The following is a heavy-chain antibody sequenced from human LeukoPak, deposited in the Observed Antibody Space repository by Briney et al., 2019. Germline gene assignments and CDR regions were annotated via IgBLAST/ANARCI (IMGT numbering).Heavy chain of an antibody. CDR1: RFTFSSYS. CDR3: ARGGGTRLGYSHLYYFDY. D-gene: IGHD5-18*01. J-gene: IGHJ4*02. Sequence: PGGPLRLSCAASRFTFSSYSMNWVRQAPGKGLEWVSSISSSSSYIYYADSVKGRFTISRDNAKNSLYLQMNSLRAEDTAVYYCARGGGTRLGYSHLYYFDYWGQGTLVTVSS. V-gene: IGHV3-21*01. CDR2: ISSSSSYI.